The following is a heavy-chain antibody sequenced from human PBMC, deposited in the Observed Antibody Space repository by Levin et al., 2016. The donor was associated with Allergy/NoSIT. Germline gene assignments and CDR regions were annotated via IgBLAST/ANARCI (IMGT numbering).Heavy chain of an antibody. CDR2: ISSSSSYT. J-gene: IGHJ3*02. V-gene: IGHV3-11*05. CDR3: ARGDLNSSGWYGDEHAFDI. D-gene: IGHD6-19*01. Sequence: WIRQPPGKGLEWVSYISSSSSYTNYADSVKGRFTISRDNAKNSLYLQMNSLRAEDTAVYYCARGDLNSSGWYGDEHAFDIWGQGTMVTVSS.